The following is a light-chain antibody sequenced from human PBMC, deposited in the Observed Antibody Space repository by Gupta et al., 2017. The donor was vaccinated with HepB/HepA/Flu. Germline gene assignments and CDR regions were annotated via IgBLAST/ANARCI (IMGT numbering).Light chain of an antibody. Sequence: DIVLTQSPGTLSLSPGERATLSCRASQSVYSDYLAWYLQRPGQSPRLLIYGASSRATGIPDRFSGSGSGTDFTLTITRLEPEDVAVYYCQQCANSPLTFGHGTKLDIK. V-gene: IGKV3-20*01. CDR1: QSVYSDY. CDR3: QQCANSPLT. J-gene: IGKJ3*01. CDR2: GAS.